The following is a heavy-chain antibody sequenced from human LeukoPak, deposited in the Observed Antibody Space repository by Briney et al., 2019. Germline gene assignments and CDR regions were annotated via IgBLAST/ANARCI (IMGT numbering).Heavy chain of an antibody. CDR1: GYTFTSYG. Sequence: ASVKVSCKASGYTFTSYGISWVRQAPGQGLEWMGWISAYNGNTNYAQKLQGRVTMTTDTSTSTAYMELRSLRSDDTAVYYCAGVHPLAATVVSWYFDLWGRGTLVTVSS. CDR2: ISAYNGNT. V-gene: IGHV1-18*01. D-gene: IGHD2-15*01. CDR3: AGVHPLAATVVSWYFDL. J-gene: IGHJ2*01.